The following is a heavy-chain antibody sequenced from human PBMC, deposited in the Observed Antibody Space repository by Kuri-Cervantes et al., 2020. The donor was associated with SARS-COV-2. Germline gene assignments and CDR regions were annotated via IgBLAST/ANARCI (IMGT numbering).Heavy chain of an antibody. CDR1: GFTFSSYD. J-gene: IGHJ4*02. Sequence: LSLTCAASGFTFSSYDMHWVRQATGKGLEWVSAIGTAGDTYYPGSVKGRFTISRDNAKNSLYLQMNSLRAEDTAVYFCARDTPYCSSNTCSDFWGQGTLVTVSS. V-gene: IGHV3-13*04. CDR2: IGTAGDT. CDR3: ARDTPYCSSNTCSDF. D-gene: IGHD2-2*01.